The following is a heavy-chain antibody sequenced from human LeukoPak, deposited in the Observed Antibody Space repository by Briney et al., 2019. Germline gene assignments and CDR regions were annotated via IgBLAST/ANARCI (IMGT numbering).Heavy chain of an antibody. Sequence: GASVKVSCKASGYTFTSYAMNWVRQAPGQGLEWMGIINPSGGDTSYAQKFQGRVTITADESTSTAYIELSSLRSEDTAVYYCASFMLAYCGGDCYTSYYFDYWGQGTLVTVSS. D-gene: IGHD2-21*02. J-gene: IGHJ4*02. CDR2: INPSGGDT. CDR3: ASFMLAYCGGDCYTSYYFDY. V-gene: IGHV1-46*01. CDR1: GYTFTSYA.